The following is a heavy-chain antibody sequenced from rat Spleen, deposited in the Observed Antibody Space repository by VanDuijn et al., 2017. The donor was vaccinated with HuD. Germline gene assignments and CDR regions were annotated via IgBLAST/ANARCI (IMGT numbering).Heavy chain of an antibody. Sequence: QVQLKESGTGLVQPSQTLSLTCTVSGFSLTSDGVSWVRQPPGKGLEWMGGIWGDGSTNYNSALKSRLSISRDTSKSQVFLKMNSLQTEDTAIYFCTRANWAPDYWGQGVMVTVSS. D-gene: IGHD5-1*01. J-gene: IGHJ2*01. CDR3: TRANWAPDY. CDR1: GFSLTSDG. V-gene: IGHV2-1*01. CDR2: IWGDGST.